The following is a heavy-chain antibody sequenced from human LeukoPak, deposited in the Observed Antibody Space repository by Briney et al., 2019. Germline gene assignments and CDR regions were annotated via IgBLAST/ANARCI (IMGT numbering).Heavy chain of an antibody. V-gene: IGHV3-11*04. CDR3: ARHYYDSRQGALDY. CDR1: GFIFSDYY. CDR2: ISSSGSII. Sequence: PGGSLRLSCTTSGFIFSDYYMSWIRQAPGKGLEWVSYISSSGSIIYYADSVKGRFTISRDNAKNSLYLQMNSLRAEDTAVYYCARHYYDSRQGALDYWGQGTLVTVSS. J-gene: IGHJ4*02. D-gene: IGHD3-22*01.